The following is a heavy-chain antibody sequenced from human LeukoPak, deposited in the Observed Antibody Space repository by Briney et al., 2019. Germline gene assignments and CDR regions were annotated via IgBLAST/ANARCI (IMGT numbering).Heavy chain of an antibody. J-gene: IGHJ4*02. CDR2: ISGSGGST. D-gene: IGHD4-23*01. V-gene: IGHV3-23*01. CDR1: GFTFGSYG. Sequence: GGSLRLSCVASGFTFGSYGMSWVRQAPGKGPEWVSAISGSGGSTYYADSVKGRFTISRDNSKNTLYLQMNSLRAEDTAVYYCAKDHQYGGNSDYWGQGTLVTVSS. CDR3: AKDHQYGGNSDY.